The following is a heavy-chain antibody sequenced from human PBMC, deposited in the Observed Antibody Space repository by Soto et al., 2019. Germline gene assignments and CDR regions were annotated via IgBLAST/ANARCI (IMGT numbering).Heavy chain of an antibody. J-gene: IGHJ4*02. Sequence: QVQLVQSGAEVKKPGASVKVSCKASGYTFTSYAMHWVRQAPGQRLEWMGWINAGNGNTKYSQKFQGRVTITRDTSASTAYMELSSVRSADTAVYYGAGTSGYYFYEYWGQGTLVSVSS. CDR3: AGTSGYYFYEY. D-gene: IGHD3-3*01. V-gene: IGHV1-3*01. CDR2: INAGNGNT. CDR1: GYTFTSYA.